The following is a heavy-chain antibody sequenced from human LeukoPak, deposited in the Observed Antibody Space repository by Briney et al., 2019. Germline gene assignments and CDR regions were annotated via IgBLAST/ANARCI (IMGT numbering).Heavy chain of an antibody. CDR3: ARAAVAGPFDY. Sequence: SSETLSLTCTVSGGSISSGYYWGWIRPPPGKGLEWIGSIYHSGSTYYNPSLKSRVTISVDTSKNQFSLKLSSVTAADTAVYYCARAAVAGPFDYWGQGTLVTVSS. V-gene: IGHV4-38-2*02. D-gene: IGHD6-19*01. J-gene: IGHJ4*02. CDR2: IYHSGST. CDR1: GGSISSGYY.